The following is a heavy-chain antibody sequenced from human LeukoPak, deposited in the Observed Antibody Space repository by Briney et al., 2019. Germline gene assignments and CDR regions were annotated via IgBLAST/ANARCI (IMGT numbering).Heavy chain of an antibody. J-gene: IGHJ4*02. CDR2: IYYSGST. D-gene: IGHD5-24*01. CDR3: ARVGDGYNPIFDY. CDR1: GGSISSYY. V-gene: IGHV4-59*01. Sequence: SETLSLTCTVSGGSISSYYWSWIRQPPGKGLEWIGYIYYSGSTNYNPSLKSRVTIPVDTSKNQFSLKLSSVTAADTAVYYCARVGDGYNPIFDYWGQGTLVTVSS.